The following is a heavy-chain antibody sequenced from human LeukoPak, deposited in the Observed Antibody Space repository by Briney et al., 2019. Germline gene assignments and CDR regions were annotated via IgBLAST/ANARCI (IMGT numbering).Heavy chain of an antibody. Sequence: GGSLRLSCAASGFAFSDCYMSWIRQAPGKGLEWVSYISSSGSTIYYADSVKGRFTISRGNAKNSLVLQMNSLRVEDTAVYYCARDWRASPRNDYWGQGTLVTVSS. CDR3: ARDWRASPRNDY. CDR2: ISSSGSTI. J-gene: IGHJ4*02. CDR1: GFAFSDCY. V-gene: IGHV3-11*04.